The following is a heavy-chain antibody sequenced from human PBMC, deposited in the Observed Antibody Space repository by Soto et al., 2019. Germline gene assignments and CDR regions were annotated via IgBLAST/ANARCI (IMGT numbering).Heavy chain of an antibody. J-gene: IGHJ5*02. D-gene: IGHD3-22*01. CDR3: ARDGGGYNYDRSTYYGNWFDP. CDR1: GGSISTYY. CDR2: FYYSGST. Sequence: SGTLSLTCTVSGGSISTYYWSWIRQPPGKGLEWIGSFYYSGSTNYNPSLKSRVTMSVDTSKNQFSLNLSSVTAADTAVYYCARDGGGYNYDRSTYYGNWFDPWGQGTLVTVSS. V-gene: IGHV4-59*01.